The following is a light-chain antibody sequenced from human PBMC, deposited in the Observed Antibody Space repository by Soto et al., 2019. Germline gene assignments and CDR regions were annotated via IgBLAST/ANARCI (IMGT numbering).Light chain of an antibody. CDR2: AAS. CDR3: QQSYSVPIT. CDR1: QSINSY. Sequence: DIQMTQSPSSLSASVGDRVTITCRASQSINSYLNWYQQKPGKAPKPLIYAASSLQSGVPSRFSCSGAGTDFTLTISSLQPEDFAIYYCQQSYSVPITFGPGATVDVK. V-gene: IGKV1-39*01. J-gene: IGKJ3*01.